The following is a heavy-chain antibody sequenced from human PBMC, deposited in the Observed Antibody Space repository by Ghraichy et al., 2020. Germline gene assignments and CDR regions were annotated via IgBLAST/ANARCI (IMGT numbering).Heavy chain of an antibody. D-gene: IGHD1-26*01. CDR3: ARFSIHLGRRRAFDI. V-gene: IGHV4-34*01. CDR1: GGSFSGYY. Sequence: SQTLSLTCAVYGGSFSGYYWSWIRQPPGKGLEWIGEINHSGSTNYNPSLKSRVTISVDTSKNQFSLKLSSVTAADTAVYYCARFSIHLGRRRAFDIWGQGTMVTVSS. CDR2: INHSGST. J-gene: IGHJ3*02.